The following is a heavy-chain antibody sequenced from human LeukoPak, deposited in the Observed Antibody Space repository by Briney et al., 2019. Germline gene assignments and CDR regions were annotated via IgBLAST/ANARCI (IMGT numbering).Heavy chain of an antibody. CDR2: ISSSGSTI. J-gene: IGHJ6*02. CDR3: ASDYVDGDYYYYGMDV. Sequence: GGSLRLSCAASGFTFSSYEMNWVRQAPGKGLEWVSYISSSGSTIYYADSVKGRFTISRDNAKNSLYLQMNSLRAEDTAVYYCASDYVDGDYYYYGMDVWGQGTTVTVSS. V-gene: IGHV3-48*03. D-gene: IGHD4-17*01. CDR1: GFTFSSYE.